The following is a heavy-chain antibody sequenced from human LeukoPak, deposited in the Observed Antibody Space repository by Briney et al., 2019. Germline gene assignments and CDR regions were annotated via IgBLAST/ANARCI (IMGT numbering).Heavy chain of an antibody. CDR3: AKGPRLGSGYHPDY. V-gene: IGHV3-23*01. D-gene: IGHD3-22*01. J-gene: IGHJ4*02. Sequence: PGGSLRLYCAASGFTFSSDAMTWVRQAPGEGLEWVSTITGSDDRTYYADSVKGRFTISRDYSKNTVHLQLNSLRAEDTAMYYCAKGPRLGSGYHPDYWGQGTLVTVSS. CDR2: ITGSDDRT. CDR1: GFTFSSDA.